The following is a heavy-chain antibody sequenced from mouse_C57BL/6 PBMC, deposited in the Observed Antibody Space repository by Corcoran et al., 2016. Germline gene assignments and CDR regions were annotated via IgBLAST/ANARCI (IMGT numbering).Heavy chain of an antibody. CDR1: GYTFTSYG. Sequence: QVQLQQSGAERARHGATGKLSCNASGYTFTSYGISWVTQRTGQGLEWIGEIYPRSGNTYYNEKFKGKATLTAHKSSSTAYMELRSLTSEESAVYFCAREVRNYFDYWGQGTTLTVSS. CDR3: AREVRNYFDY. CDR2: IYPRSGNT. J-gene: IGHJ2*01. V-gene: IGHV1-81*01.